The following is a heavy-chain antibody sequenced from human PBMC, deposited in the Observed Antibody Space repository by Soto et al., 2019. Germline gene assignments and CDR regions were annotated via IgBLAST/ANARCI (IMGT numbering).Heavy chain of an antibody. CDR1: Y. CDR3: ARARFQVLYGKPYFDS. V-gene: IGHV4-31*02. D-gene: IGHD2-2*02. Sequence: YWSWIRQHPGKGLEWIGNIYHSGNTYYNPSLKSRLTISVDTSKNHFSLMVDSVTAADTAVYYCARARFQVLYGKPYFDSWGQGTLVTVSS. J-gene: IGHJ4*02. CDR2: IYHSGNT.